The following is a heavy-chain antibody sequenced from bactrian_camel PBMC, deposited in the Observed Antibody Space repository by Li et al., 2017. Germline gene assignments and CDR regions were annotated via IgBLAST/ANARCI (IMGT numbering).Heavy chain of an antibody. V-gene: IGHV3S40*01. D-gene: IGHD6*01. Sequence: VQLVESGGGLVQPGGSLRLSCAASGFTFSTHDMTWVRQAPGKGLEWVSTIDSGGTSTYYADSVKGRFTIARDNTKDTVYLQMLGLKSEDTALYYCAAGPWYTDEYRYWGQGTQVTVS. CDR3: AAGPWYTDEYRY. CDR1: GFTFSTHD. J-gene: IGHJ4*01. CDR2: IDSGGTST.